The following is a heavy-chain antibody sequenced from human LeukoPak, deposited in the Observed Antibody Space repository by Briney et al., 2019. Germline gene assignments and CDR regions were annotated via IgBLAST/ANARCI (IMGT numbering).Heavy chain of an antibody. Sequence: ASVKVSCKASGYTFTGYYMHWVRQAPGQGLEWMGWINPNSGGTSYAQKFQGRVTMTRDTSISTAYMELSRLRSDDTAVYYCARDGITMVRGVITYAFDIWGQGTMVTVSS. D-gene: IGHD3-10*01. CDR1: GYTFTGYY. J-gene: IGHJ3*02. CDR3: ARDGITMVRGVITYAFDI. V-gene: IGHV1-2*02. CDR2: INPNSGGT.